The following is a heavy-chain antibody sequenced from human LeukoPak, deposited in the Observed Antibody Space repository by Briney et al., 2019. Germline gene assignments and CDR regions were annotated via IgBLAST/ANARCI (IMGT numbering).Heavy chain of an antibody. V-gene: IGHV4-59*08. CDR2: IYYSGS. Sequence: SETLSLTCTVSGGSISSYYWSWIRQPPGKGLEWIGYIYYSGSKSRVTISVDTSKNQFSLKLSSVTAADTAVYYCARHWGIAAAGPWYFDLWGRGTLVTVSS. CDR1: GGSISSYY. D-gene: IGHD6-13*01. J-gene: IGHJ2*01. CDR3: ARHWGIAAAGPWYFDL.